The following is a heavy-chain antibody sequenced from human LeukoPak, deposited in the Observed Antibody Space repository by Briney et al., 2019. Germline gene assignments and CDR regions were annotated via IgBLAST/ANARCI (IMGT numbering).Heavy chain of an antibody. CDR1: GYTFTGYY. CDR3: ARGRLKQYYFDY. V-gene: IGHV1-2*06. Sequence: ASVKVSCKASGYTFTGYYMHWVRQAPGQGLEWMGRTNPNSGGTNYAQKFQGRVTMTRDTSISTAYMELSRLRSEDTAVYYCARGRLKQYYFDYWGQGTLVTVSS. CDR2: TNPNSGGT. D-gene: IGHD4-11*01. J-gene: IGHJ4*02.